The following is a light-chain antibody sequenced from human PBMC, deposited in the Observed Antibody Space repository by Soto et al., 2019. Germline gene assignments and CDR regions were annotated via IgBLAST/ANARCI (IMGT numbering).Light chain of an antibody. CDR3: QQYVTYPWT. Sequence: ESVLTQSPATLSLSPGERATLSCRASPSVSNSLAWYQHKPGQAPRLLIYDASNRATGVPTRFSGSGSGTDFTLTISSLEPEDFAVYYCQQYVTYPWTFGQGTKVEIK. J-gene: IGKJ1*01. CDR2: DAS. V-gene: IGKV3-11*01. CDR1: PSVSNS.